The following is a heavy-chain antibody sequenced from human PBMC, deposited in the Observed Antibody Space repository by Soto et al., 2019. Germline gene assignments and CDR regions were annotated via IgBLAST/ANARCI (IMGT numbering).Heavy chain of an antibody. CDR1: GYNFTSYG. V-gene: IGHV1-18*01. CDR2: ISTYNGNT. J-gene: IGHJ4*02. CDR3: ASDYSYGMFGY. D-gene: IGHD5-18*01. Sequence: QVQLVQSGAEVKKPGASVKVSCKASGYNFTSYGISWVRQAPGQGLEWMGWISTYNGNTNSAQKLQGRVTMPTDTSTSIAYMELRSLRSDDTAVYYCASDYSYGMFGYWGQGTLVTVSS.